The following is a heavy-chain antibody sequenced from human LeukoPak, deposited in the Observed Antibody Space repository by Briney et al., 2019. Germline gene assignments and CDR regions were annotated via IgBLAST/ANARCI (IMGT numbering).Heavy chain of an antibody. CDR3: AHRSDNNWNLDAFDI. J-gene: IGHJ3*02. CDR1: GFSLSTSGGG. Sequence: SGPTLVKPTQTLTLTCTFSGFSLSTSGGGVGWIRQPPGKALEWLALIYWDDDKRYSPSLKSRLTITKDTSKNQVVLTMTNMDPVDTATYYCAHRSDNNWNLDAFDIWGQGTMVTVSS. V-gene: IGHV2-5*02. D-gene: IGHD1-20*01. CDR2: IYWDDDK.